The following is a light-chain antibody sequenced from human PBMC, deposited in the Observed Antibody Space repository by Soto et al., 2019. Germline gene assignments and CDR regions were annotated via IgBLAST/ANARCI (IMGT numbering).Light chain of an antibody. CDR3: QHYDGYPLT. Sequence: DIQMTQSPSTLSASVGDRVTISCRASQRISSWLAWYQQKPGKAPKLLIYKASSLESGVPSRFSGSGSGTEFTLTITILQPDDFATYYCQHYDGYPLTFGGGTKVEIK. V-gene: IGKV1-5*03. J-gene: IGKJ4*01. CDR1: QRISSW. CDR2: KAS.